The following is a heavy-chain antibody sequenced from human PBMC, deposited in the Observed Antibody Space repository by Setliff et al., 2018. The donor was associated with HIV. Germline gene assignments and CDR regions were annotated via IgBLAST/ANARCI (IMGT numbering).Heavy chain of an antibody. V-gene: IGHV4-39*01. J-gene: IGHJ5*02. CDR2: IHDNGRT. Sequence: ETLSLTCTVSGDSITTNDYYWGWIRQPPGKGLEWIGIIHDNGRTYFDPSLQSRVTISVDMSKTQFSLKLRSVTASDTAVYYCARYSSKLAWCDPLGQGILVTVPQ. CDR3: ARYSSKLAWCDP. CDR1: GDSITTNDYY. D-gene: IGHD6-13*01.